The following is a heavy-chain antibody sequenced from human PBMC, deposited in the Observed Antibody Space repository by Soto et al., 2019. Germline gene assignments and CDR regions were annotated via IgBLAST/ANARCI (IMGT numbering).Heavy chain of an antibody. CDR2: IYYSGST. CDR3: ARVVQSDFNPYFDY. Sequence: SETLSLTCTVSGGSISSYYWSWIRQPPGKGLEWIGYIYYSGSTNYNPSLKSRVTISVDTSKNQFSLKLSSVTAADTAVYYCARVVQSDFNPYFDYWGQGTLVTVSS. J-gene: IGHJ4*02. D-gene: IGHD3-3*01. V-gene: IGHV4-59*01. CDR1: GGSISSYY.